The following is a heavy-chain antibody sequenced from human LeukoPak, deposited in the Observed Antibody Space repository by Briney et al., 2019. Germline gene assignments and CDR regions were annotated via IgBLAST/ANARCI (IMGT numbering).Heavy chain of an antibody. J-gene: IGHJ4*02. Sequence: GGSLRLSCAASGFTFDRFTIHWVRQTPGKGLEWVSLINRRGHTFYADSVKGRFTISRDNSRSSVFLQMNSLRLEDTALYHCAKEVDCPSDCLFFHSWGQGTLVTVSS. CDR2: INRRGHT. CDR1: GFTFDRFT. CDR3: AKEVDCPSDCLFFHS. V-gene: IGHV3-43*01. D-gene: IGHD2-21*02.